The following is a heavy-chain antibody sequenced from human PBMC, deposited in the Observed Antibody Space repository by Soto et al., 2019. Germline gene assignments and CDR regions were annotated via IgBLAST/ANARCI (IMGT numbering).Heavy chain of an antibody. CDR3: AREYVYGSSTSGYIYVVIDV. J-gene: IGHJ6*02. V-gene: IGHV1-69*06. Sequence: SVKVSCKASGGTYSSYAISWVRPAPGQGLEWMGGLIPIFGTANYAQKLQGRVTITADKSRSTAYMELSSVRSEDTAVYYCAREYVYGSSTSGYIYVVIDVLGQRTTVTGSS. CDR1: GGTYSSYA. CDR2: LIPIFGTA. D-gene: IGHD2-2*02.